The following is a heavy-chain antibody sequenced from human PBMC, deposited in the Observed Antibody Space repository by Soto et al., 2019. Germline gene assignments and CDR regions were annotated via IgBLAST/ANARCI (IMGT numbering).Heavy chain of an antibody. CDR1: GFTFANHW. CDR3: ATAEVDY. J-gene: IGHJ4*02. V-gene: IGHV3-74*01. Sequence: VGSLRLSCAVSGFTFANHWMHWVRQAPGKGLEWVSRMNSDGSTTDYADSVKGRFTVSRDNAKNTLYLQMNSLRAEDTAVYYCATAEVDYWGPGTLVTVSS. CDR2: MNSDGSTT.